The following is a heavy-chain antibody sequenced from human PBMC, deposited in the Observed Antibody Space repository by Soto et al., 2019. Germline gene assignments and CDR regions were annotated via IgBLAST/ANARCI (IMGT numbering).Heavy chain of an antibody. D-gene: IGHD2-15*01. J-gene: IGHJ6*02. V-gene: IGHV3-21*01. CDR3: ARDGGPQTGMDV. Sequence: EVQLVESGGGLVKPGGSLRLSCAASGFTFSSYSMNWVRQALGKGLEWVSSISSSSSYIYYADSVKGRFTISRDNAKNSLYLQMNSLRAEDTAVYYCARDGGPQTGMDVWGQGTTVTVSS. CDR2: ISSSSSYI. CDR1: GFTFSSYS.